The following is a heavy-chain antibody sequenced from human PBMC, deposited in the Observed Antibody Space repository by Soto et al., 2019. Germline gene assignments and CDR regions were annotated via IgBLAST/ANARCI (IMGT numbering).Heavy chain of an antibody. Sequence: PGGSLRLSCAASGFTFSTYSMNWVRQAPGKGLEWVSSISGSSGYIYYADSVKGRFSISRDNTKSSLYLQMDSLRAEDTALYYCARDAQWLVIGPYFDYWGQGTLVTVAS. CDR3: ARDAQWLVIGPYFDY. CDR2: ISGSSGYI. V-gene: IGHV3-21*06. CDR1: GFTFSTYS. J-gene: IGHJ4*02. D-gene: IGHD6-19*01.